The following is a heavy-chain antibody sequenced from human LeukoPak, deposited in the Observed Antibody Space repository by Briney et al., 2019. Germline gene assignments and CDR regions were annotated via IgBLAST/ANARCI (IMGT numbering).Heavy chain of an antibody. Sequence: GGSLRLSCAASGFTFSSYGMHWVRQAPGKGLEWVAVISYDGSNKYYADSVKGRFTISRDNSKNTLYLQINSLRAEDTAVYYCAKGSRPNWKGWFDPWGQGTLVTVSS. J-gene: IGHJ5*02. V-gene: IGHV3-30*18. CDR2: ISYDGSNK. CDR3: AKGSRPNWKGWFDP. D-gene: IGHD1-1*01. CDR1: GFTFSSYG.